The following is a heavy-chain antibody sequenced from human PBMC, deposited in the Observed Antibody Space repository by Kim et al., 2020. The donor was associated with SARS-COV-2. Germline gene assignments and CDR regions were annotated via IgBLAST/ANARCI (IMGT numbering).Heavy chain of an antibody. J-gene: IGHJ1*01. CDR3: ARSASRGGGPLSV. V-gene: IGHV4-39*01. CDR2: IYYSGTT. CDR1: GGSISSSNYY. Sequence: SETLSLTCTVSGGSISSSNYYWDWIRQPPGKGLEWIGIIYYSGTTYDNPSLKSRVTISVDTSKNQFSLKLSSVTAADTAVYYCARSASRGGGPLSVWGQG. D-gene: IGHD2-21*01.